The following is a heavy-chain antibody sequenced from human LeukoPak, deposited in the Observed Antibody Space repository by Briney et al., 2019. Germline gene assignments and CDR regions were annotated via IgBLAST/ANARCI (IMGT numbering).Heavy chain of an antibody. J-gene: IGHJ4*02. CDR3: ARNQYSSGRWRVYYFDY. D-gene: IGHD6-19*01. Sequence: ASVKVSCKASGYTFTSYYMHWVRQAPGQGLERRGGIIPIFGTANYAQKFQGRVTITADESTSTAYMELSSLRSEDTAVYYCARNQYSSGRWRVYYFDYWGQGTLVTVSS. CDR2: IIPIFGTA. V-gene: IGHV1-69*13. CDR1: GYTFTSYY.